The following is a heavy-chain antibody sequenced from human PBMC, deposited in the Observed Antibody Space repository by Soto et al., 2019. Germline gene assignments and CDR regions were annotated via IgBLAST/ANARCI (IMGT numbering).Heavy chain of an antibody. CDR3: ASRYCSSTSCYMGAGAFDI. CDR2: INPSGGST. CDR1: GYRYTSYY. Sequence: ASVKVSCEACGYRYTSYYMHWVRQAPGQGLEWMGIINPSGGSTSYAQKFQGRVTMTRDTSTSTVYMELSSLRSEDTAVYYCASRYCSSTSCYMGAGAFDIWGQGTMVTVSS. J-gene: IGHJ3*02. D-gene: IGHD2-2*02. V-gene: IGHV1-46*01.